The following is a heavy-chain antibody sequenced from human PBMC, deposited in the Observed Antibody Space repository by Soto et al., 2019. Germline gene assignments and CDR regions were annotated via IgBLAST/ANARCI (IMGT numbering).Heavy chain of an antibody. D-gene: IGHD6-13*01. CDR1: GGSISTSNW. CDR3: ARARATIAAAAIFDC. Sequence: QVQLQESGPGLVKPSGTLSLTCAVSGGSISTSNWWSWVRQPPGKGLEWIGEVYRTGSTTYNPSLESRLTISVEKSKNRFSLKLTSVTAADTAVYYCARARATIAAAAIFDCWGQGTLVTVSS. J-gene: IGHJ4*02. CDR2: VYRTGST. V-gene: IGHV4-4*02.